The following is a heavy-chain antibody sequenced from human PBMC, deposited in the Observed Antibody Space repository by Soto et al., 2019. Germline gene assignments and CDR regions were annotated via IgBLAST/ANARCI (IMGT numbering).Heavy chain of an antibody. V-gene: IGHV3-48*03. CDR1: GFTFSSYE. J-gene: IGHJ3*02. Sequence: GGSLRLSCAASGFTFSSYEMNWVRQAPGKGLEWVSYISSSGSTIYYADSVKGRFTISRDNAKNSLYLQMNSLRAEDTAVYYCVRDRASGSYDAFDIWGQGTMVTVSS. D-gene: IGHD1-26*01. CDR3: VRDRASGSYDAFDI. CDR2: ISSSGSTI.